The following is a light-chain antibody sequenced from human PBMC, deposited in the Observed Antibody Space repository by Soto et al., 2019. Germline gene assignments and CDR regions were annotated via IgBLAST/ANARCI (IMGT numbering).Light chain of an antibody. J-gene: IGKJ1*01. CDR2: GAS. Sequence: EIVMTQSPGTLSVSPGERATLSCRASQDIGTNLAWYQQRPGQAPRLLIYGASSRATGIPDRFSGSGSGTDFTLTISRLEPEDFAVYYCQQYGSSPWTFGQGTKVEIK. CDR1: QDIGTN. V-gene: IGKV3-20*01. CDR3: QQYGSSPWT.